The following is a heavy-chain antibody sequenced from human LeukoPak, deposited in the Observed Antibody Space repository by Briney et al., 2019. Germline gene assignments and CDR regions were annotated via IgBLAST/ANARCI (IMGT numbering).Heavy chain of an antibody. CDR1: GITFSSYE. V-gene: IGHV3-48*03. CDR3: ARAVAGTTYYYYYYMDV. J-gene: IGHJ6*03. Sequence: GGSLRLSCAASGITFSSYEMNWVRQAPGKGLEGVSYISSSGSTIYYADSVKARFTISRDNAKNSLYLQMNSLRAEDTAVYYCARAVAGTTYYYYYYMDVWGKGTTVTISS. D-gene: IGHD6-19*01. CDR2: ISSSGSTI.